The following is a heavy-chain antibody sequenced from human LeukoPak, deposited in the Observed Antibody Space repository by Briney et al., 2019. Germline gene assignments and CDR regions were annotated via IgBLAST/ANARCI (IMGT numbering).Heavy chain of an antibody. V-gene: IGHV3-48*03. J-gene: IGHJ6*02. CDR1: GFTFSSYE. Sequence: GGSLRLSCAASGFTFSSYEMNWVRQAPGKGLEWVSYISSSGSTIYYADSVKGRFTISRDNAKNSLYLQMNSLRAEDTAVYYCARVLSSSWGAYYYYGMDVWGQGTTVTVSS. CDR3: ARVLSSSWGAYYYYGMDV. D-gene: IGHD6-13*01. CDR2: ISSSGSTI.